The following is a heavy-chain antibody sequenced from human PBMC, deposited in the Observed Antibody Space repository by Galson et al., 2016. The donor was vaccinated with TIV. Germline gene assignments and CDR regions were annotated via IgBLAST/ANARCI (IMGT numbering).Heavy chain of an antibody. D-gene: IGHD6-6*01. CDR2: YSSGGT. V-gene: IGHV4-59*09. CDR3: TRGIAARPAIAVDAFDV. J-gene: IGHJ3*01. Sequence: YSSGGTNSNPSLRSRLTISVDTSKNQFSLRLYSVTAADTAIYYCTRGIAARPAIAVDAFDVWGPGTMVAVSS.